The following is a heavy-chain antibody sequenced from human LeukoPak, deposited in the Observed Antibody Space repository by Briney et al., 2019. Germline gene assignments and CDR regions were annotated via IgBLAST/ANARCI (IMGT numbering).Heavy chain of an antibody. Sequence: GGSLRLSCAASGFTFSSYSMNWVRQALGKGMEWVSYISSSSSTIYYAESVKGRLTISRDNAKNSLYLQMNSLRAEDTAVYYCARGTLSSGVDYWGQGTLVTVSS. D-gene: IGHD6-19*01. V-gene: IGHV3-48*04. CDR2: ISSSSSTI. CDR1: GFTFSSYS. J-gene: IGHJ4*02. CDR3: ARGTLSSGVDY.